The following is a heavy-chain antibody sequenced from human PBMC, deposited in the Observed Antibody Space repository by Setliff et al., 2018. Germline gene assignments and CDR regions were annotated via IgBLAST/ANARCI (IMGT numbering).Heavy chain of an antibody. J-gene: IGHJ3*02. CDR1: GFTFSSYA. CDR3: ARSEANGGHDPFDI. V-gene: IGHV3-23*01. Sequence: PGESLKISCAASGFTFSSYAMTWVRQAPGKGLEWVSGISGYGSRTYYADSVKGRSTISRDNSQNTMYLQMNSLRAEDTAVYYCARSEANGGHDPFDIWGQGTMVTVSS. D-gene: IGHD5-12*01. CDR2: ISGYGSRT.